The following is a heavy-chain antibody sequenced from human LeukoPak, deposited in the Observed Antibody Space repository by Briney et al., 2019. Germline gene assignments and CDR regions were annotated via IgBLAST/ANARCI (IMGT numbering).Heavy chain of an antibody. J-gene: IGHJ6*03. D-gene: IGHD3-10*01. CDR1: GGSIGTYY. V-gene: IGHV4-4*09. CDR2: IYTSGST. CDR3: ARQSITMVRGESFYYMDV. Sequence: SETLSLTCTVSGGSIGTYYWSWIRQSPGKGLEWIGYIYTSGSTNYNPSLKSRVTISVDTSKNQFSLKLSSVTAADTAVYYCARQSITMVRGESFYYMDVWGKGTTVTVSS.